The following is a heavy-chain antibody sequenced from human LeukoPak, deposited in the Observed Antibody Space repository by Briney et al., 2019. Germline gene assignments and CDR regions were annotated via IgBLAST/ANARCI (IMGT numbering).Heavy chain of an antibody. CDR2: INPNSGGT. V-gene: IGHV1-2*06. Sequence: ASVKVSCKASGYTFTGYYMHWMRQAPGQGLEWMGRINPNSGGTNYAQKFQGRVTMTRNTSISTAYMELSSLRSEDTAVYYCARGPFYDFWSGYYMRENWFDPWGQGTLVTVSS. CDR1: GYTFTGYY. D-gene: IGHD3-3*01. J-gene: IGHJ5*02. CDR3: ARGPFYDFWSGYYMRENWFDP.